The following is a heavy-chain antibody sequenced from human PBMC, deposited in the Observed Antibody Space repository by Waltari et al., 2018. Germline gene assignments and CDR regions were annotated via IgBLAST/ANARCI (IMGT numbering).Heavy chain of an antibody. CDR2: IYWDDVR. D-gene: IGHD3-10*01. Sequence: QITLKESGPTLVKPTQTLTLTCTFSGFPLSTSGVGVGWVRQPPGKALEWLALIYWDDVRRYSPSPKSGLTITKDTSKNQVVLTMTNMDPVDTATYYCVSGSGRTFDYWGQGTLVTVSS. J-gene: IGHJ4*02. V-gene: IGHV2-5*02. CDR3: VSGSGRTFDY. CDR1: GFPLSTSGVG.